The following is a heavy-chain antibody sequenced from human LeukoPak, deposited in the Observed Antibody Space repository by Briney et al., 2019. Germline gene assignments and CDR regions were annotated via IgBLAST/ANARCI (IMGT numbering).Heavy chain of an antibody. CDR1: GFTFSSCA. D-gene: IGHD1-26*01. J-gene: IGHJ4*02. V-gene: IGHV3-23*01. CDR2: IIDSGNSI. Sequence: GGSLRLSCAASGFTFSSCAMSWVRQAPGKGLEWVSTIIDSGNSIYYADSAEGRFTISRDNSKNTLYLQMSSLRAGDMAVYYCAKDPIFSGSYGVFDYWGLGTLVTVSS. CDR3: AKDPIFSGSYGVFDY.